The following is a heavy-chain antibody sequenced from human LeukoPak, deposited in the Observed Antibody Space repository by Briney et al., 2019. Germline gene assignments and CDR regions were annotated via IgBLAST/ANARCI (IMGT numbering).Heavy chain of an antibody. D-gene: IGHD3-3*01. J-gene: IGHJ4*02. CDR2: ISYDGSNK. V-gene: IGHV3-30-3*01. CDR3: ARDQAWRSSKYYFDY. Sequence: PGGSLRLSCAASGFTFSSYAMHWVRQAPGKGLEWVAVISYDGSNKYYADSVKGRFTISRDNSKNTLYLQMNSLRAEDTAVYYCARDQAWRSSKYYFDYWGQGTLVTVSS. CDR1: GFTFSSYA.